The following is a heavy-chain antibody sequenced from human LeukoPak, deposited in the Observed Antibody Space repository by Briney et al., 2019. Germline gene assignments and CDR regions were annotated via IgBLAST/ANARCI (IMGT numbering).Heavy chain of an antibody. Sequence: PSETLSLTCTVSGGSISSSSYYWGWIRQPPGKGLEWIGSIFYSGTTYYNPPLKSRVTISVDTSKNQFSLRLSSVTAADTAVYYCARRGRGGRFYFDYWGQGTLVTVSS. CDR3: ARRGRGGRFYFDY. V-gene: IGHV4-39*01. CDR2: IFYSGTT. D-gene: IGHD3-16*01. J-gene: IGHJ4*02. CDR1: GGSISSSSYY.